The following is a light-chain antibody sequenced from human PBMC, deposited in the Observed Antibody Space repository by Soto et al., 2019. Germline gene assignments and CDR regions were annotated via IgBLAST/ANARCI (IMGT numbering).Light chain of an antibody. CDR3: QQSYSTPRT. J-gene: IGKJ1*01. Sequence: DIQMTQAPSSLSASVGDRVTITCRASQSISSYLNWYQQKPGKAPKRLIYAASSLQSGVPSRFSGSGSGTAFTLTISSLQPEDFATYYCQQSYSTPRTFGQGTKVDIK. V-gene: IGKV1-39*01. CDR1: QSISSY. CDR2: AAS.